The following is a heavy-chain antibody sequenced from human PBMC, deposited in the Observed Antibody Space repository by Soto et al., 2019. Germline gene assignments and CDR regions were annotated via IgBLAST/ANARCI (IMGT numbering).Heavy chain of an antibody. Sequence: GGSLRLSCAASGFTVSSNYMSWVRQAPGKGLEWVSVIYSGGSTYYADSVKGRFTISRDNSKNTLYLQMNSLRAEDTAVYYCARARLSGYSGYDLYFDYWGQGTLVTVSS. J-gene: IGHJ4*02. CDR1: GFTVSSNY. CDR3: ARARLSGYSGYDLYFDY. CDR2: IYSGGST. V-gene: IGHV3-66*01. D-gene: IGHD5-12*01.